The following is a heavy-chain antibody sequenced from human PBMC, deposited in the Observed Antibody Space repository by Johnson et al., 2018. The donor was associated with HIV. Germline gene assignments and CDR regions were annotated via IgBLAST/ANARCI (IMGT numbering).Heavy chain of an antibody. J-gene: IGHJ3*02. CDR1: GIIFSHYG. D-gene: IGHD1-26*01. V-gene: IGHV3-30*03. CDR2: ISYDGTKT. Sequence: QVQLVESGGGVVQPGRSLRLSCAVSGIIFSHYGMHWVRQAPGKGLEWVALISYDGTKTYYVDSVKARFTISRDDARNTLYLQMNSLRAEDTAVYYCARPMGAVDECDAFDIWGHGTMVTVSS. CDR3: ARPMGAVDECDAFDI.